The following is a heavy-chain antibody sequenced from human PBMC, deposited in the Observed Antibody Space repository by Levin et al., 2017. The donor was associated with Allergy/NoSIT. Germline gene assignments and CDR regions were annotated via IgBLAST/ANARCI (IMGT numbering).Heavy chain of an antibody. V-gene: IGHV3-30-3*01. Sequence: SCAASGFTFSSYAMHWVRQAPGKGLEWVAVISYDGSNKYYADSVKGRFTISRDNSKNTLYLQMNSLRAEDTAVYYCAREGGRTHYYYYGMDVWGQGTTVTVSS. J-gene: IGHJ6*02. CDR1: GFTFSSYA. D-gene: IGHD1-26*01. CDR3: AREGGRTHYYYYGMDV. CDR2: ISYDGSNK.